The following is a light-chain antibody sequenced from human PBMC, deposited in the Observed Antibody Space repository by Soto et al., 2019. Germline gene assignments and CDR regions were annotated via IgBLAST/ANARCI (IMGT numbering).Light chain of an antibody. Sequence: DIQMTQSPSTLSASVGDRVTITCRSSQDVGRWLSWYQQKPGKAPKILIFAASSLQSGVPSRFSGSGSGTDFTLTISCLQSEDFATYYCQQYYSYPLTFGGGTKVDIK. CDR3: QQYYSYPLT. J-gene: IGKJ4*01. V-gene: IGKV1D-16*01. CDR2: AAS. CDR1: QDVGRW.